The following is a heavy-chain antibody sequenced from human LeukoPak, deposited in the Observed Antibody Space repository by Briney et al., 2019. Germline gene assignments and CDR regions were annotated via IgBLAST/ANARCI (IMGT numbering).Heavy chain of an antibody. CDR3: ARVPGQEGELLPTHYYMDV. D-gene: IGHD1-26*01. CDR1: GYSISSGYF. V-gene: IGHV4-38-2*02. Sequence: SETLSLTCTVSGYSISSGYFWGWIRQPPGRGLEWIGNIYPSGSTYYNPSLKSRVTISVDTSKTQFSLKLSSVTAADTAVYYCARVPGQEGELLPTHYYMDVWGKGTTVTVSS. CDR2: IYPSGST. J-gene: IGHJ6*03.